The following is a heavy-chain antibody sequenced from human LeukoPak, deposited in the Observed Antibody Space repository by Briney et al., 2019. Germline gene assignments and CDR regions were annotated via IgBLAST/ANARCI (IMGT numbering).Heavy chain of an antibody. CDR3: ARAKYYYDSSGSLWYFDL. CDR1: GFTFSSYG. J-gene: IGHJ2*01. Sequence: HPGGSLRLSCAASGFTFSSYGMHWVRQAPGKGLEWVAFIRYDGSNKYYADSVKGRFTISRDNSKNTLYLQMNSLRAEDTAVYHCARAKYYYDSSGSLWYFDLWGRGTLVTVSS. D-gene: IGHD3-22*01. CDR2: IRYDGSNK. V-gene: IGHV3-30*02.